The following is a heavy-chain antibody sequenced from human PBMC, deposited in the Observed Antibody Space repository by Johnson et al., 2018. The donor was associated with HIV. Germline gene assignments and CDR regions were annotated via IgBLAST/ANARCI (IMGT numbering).Heavy chain of an antibody. CDR2: IRYDGSNK. CDR3: ATLSLIAAPDPFDI. V-gene: IGHV3-30*02. J-gene: IGHJ3*02. D-gene: IGHD6-6*01. Sequence: QMQLVESGGGLVQPGGSLRLSCAASGFTFSSYGMHWVRQAPGKGLEWVAFIRYDGSNKYYADSVKGRFTISRDNSKNTLYLQMNSLRAEDTAVYYCATLSLIAAPDPFDIWGQGTMVTVSS. CDR1: GFTFSSYG.